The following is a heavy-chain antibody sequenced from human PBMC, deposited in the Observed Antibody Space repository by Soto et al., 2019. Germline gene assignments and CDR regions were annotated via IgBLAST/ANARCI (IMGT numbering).Heavy chain of an antibody. CDR1: GGSFSGYY. CDR2: INHSGST. D-gene: IGHD6-6*01. J-gene: IGHJ5*02. V-gene: IGHV4-34*01. Sequence: QVQLQQWGAGLLKPSETLSLTCAVYGGSFSGYYWSWIRQPPGKGLEWIGEINHSGSTNYNPPLKSRVTISVDTSQNQFSLKLSSVTAADTAVYYCARKDWQLVDNWFDPWGQGTLVNVSS. CDR3: ARKDWQLVDNWFDP.